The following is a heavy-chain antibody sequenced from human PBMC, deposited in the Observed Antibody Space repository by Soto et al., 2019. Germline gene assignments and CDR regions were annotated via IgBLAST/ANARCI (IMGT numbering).Heavy chain of an antibody. CDR1: GGSISSYY. CDR3: ARVGDPSYYYCYYYMDV. CDR2: IYYSGST. D-gene: IGHD2-21*02. J-gene: IGHJ6*03. V-gene: IGHV4-59*01. Sequence: SETLSLTCTVSGGSISSYYWSWIRQPPGKGLEWIGYIYYSGSTNYNPSLKSRVTISVDTSKNQFSLKLSSVTAADTAVYYCARVGDPSYYYCYYYMDVWGKGTTVTVSS.